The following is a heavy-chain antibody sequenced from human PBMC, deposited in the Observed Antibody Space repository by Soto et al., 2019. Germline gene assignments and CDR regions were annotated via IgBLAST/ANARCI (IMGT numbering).Heavy chain of an antibody. V-gene: IGHV3-33*01. CDR1: GFTFSTYG. Sequence: QVQLVESGGGVVQPGRSLRLSCAASGFTFSTYGMHWVRQAPGKGLEWVAVIWYDGSNKYYADSVKGRFTISRDNSKDILYLQMNSLRSEDTAVYYCAREVGTFDYWGQGTLVTVSS. D-gene: IGHD1-26*01. CDR2: IWYDGSNK. J-gene: IGHJ4*02. CDR3: AREVGTFDY.